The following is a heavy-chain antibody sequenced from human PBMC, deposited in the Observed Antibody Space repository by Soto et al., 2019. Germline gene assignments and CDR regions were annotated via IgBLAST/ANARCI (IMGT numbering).Heavy chain of an antibody. CDR3: ARDPRRDYYDSSGYYMAYAFDI. J-gene: IGHJ3*02. Sequence: QVQLQESGPGLVKPSETLSLTCTVSGGSSSSYYWSWIRQPPGKGLEWIGYIYYSGSTNYNPSLKSRVTISVDTSKNQFSLKLSSVTAADTAVYYCARDPRRDYYDSSGYYMAYAFDIWGQGTMVTVSS. D-gene: IGHD3-22*01. CDR1: GGSSSSYY. CDR2: IYYSGST. V-gene: IGHV4-59*01.